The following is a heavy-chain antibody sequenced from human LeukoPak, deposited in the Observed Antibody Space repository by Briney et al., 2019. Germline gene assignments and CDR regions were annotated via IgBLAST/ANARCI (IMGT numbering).Heavy chain of an antibody. CDR2: ISTYNGDT. CDR1: GYTFTSYG. CDR3: AREDYGDFLYGMDV. V-gene: IGHV1-18*01. J-gene: IGHJ6*02. D-gene: IGHD4-17*01. Sequence: ASVKVSCKASGYTFTSYGISWVRQAPGQGLEWMGWISTYNGDTNYAQKLQGRVTMTTDTSTSTAYMELRSLRSDDTAVYYCAREDYGDFLYGMDVWGQGTTVTVSS.